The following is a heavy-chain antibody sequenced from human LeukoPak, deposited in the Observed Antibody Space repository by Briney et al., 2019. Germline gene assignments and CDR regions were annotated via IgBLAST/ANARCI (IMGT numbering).Heavy chain of an antibody. CDR3: ARRITMVRGVLYYYGMDV. J-gene: IGHJ6*02. CDR2: IYYSGST. Sequence: SETPSLTCAVSGGSISSGDYYWSWIRQHPGKGLEWIGYIYYSGSTYYDPSLKSRVTISVDTSKNQFSLKLSSVTAADTAVYYCARRITMVRGVLYYYGMDVWGQGTTVTVSS. D-gene: IGHD3-10*01. CDR1: GGSISSGDYY. V-gene: IGHV4-31*11.